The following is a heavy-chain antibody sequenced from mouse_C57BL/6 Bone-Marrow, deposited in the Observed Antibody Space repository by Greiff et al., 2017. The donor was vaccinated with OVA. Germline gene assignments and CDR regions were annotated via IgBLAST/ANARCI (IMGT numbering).Heavy chain of an antibody. Sequence: VQLQQPGAELVRPGSSVKLSCKASGYTFTSYWMHWVKQRPIQGLEWIGNIDPSDSETPYNQKFKDKATLTVDKSSSTAYMQLSSLTSEDSAVYYCARSNCDDFAYWGQGTLVTVSA. J-gene: IGHJ3*01. CDR2: IDPSDSET. D-gene: IGHD2-3*01. V-gene: IGHV1-52*01. CDR3: ARSNCDDFAY. CDR1: GYTFTSYW.